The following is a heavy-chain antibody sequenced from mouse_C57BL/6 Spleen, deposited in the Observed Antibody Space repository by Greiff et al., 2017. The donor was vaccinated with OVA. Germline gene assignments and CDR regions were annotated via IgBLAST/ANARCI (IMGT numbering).Heavy chain of an antibody. CDR3: ARRYYGSSYVHFDG. CDR1: GYTFTSYW. CDR2: IDPSDSYT. D-gene: IGHD1-1*01. V-gene: IGHV1-69*01. J-gene: IGHJ1*03. Sequence: QVQLQQSGAELVMPGASVKLSCKASGYTFTSYWMHWVKQRPGQGLEWIGEIDPSDSYTNYNQKFKGKSTLTVDKSSSTAYMQLSSLTSEDSAVYYCARRYYGSSYVHFDGWGTGTTVTVSS.